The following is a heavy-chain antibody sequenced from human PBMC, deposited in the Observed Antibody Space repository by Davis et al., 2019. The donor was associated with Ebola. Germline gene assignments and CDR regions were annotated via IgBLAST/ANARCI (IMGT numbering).Heavy chain of an antibody. V-gene: IGHV3-48*02. CDR2: ISSSSSVM. J-gene: IGHJ6*04. CDR1: GFTFSNYA. D-gene: IGHD3-10*01. CDR3: ARDTTNYYIWAMDV. Sequence: GESLKISCAASGFTFSNYAMNWVRQAPGKGLEWLSYISSSSSVMSYADSVKGRFTISRDNAMNSLHLQMNSLRDEDTAVYYCARDTTNYYIWAMDVWGKGTTVTVSS.